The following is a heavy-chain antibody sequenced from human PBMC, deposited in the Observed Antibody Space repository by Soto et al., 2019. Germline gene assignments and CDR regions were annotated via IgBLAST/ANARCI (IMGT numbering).Heavy chain of an antibody. V-gene: IGHV1-2*02. CDR1: GYTFTGYC. D-gene: IGHD2-2*01. CDR3: ARERYQVISDGMDV. Sequence: KVSCKASGYTFTGYCIHWVREAPGQGLEWMGWINPQTGGTSYAQKFQGRVTLSRDTSINTAYLELSRLRFDDAAVYFCARERYQVISDGMDVWGQGTTVTVSS. J-gene: IGHJ6*02. CDR2: INPQTGGT.